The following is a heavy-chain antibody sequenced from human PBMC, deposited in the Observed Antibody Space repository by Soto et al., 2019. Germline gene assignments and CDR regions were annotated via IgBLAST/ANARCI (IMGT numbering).Heavy chain of an antibody. CDR1: GFTFSSYS. D-gene: IGHD1-26*01. Sequence: EVQLVESGGGLVKPGGSLRLSCAASGFTFSSYSMNWVRQAPGKGLEWVSSISSSSSYIYYADSVKGRFTISRDNAKNSLYLQMNSLRAEGTAVYYCARDGLKLYSGSYGYWGQGTLVTVSS. CDR2: ISSSSSYI. CDR3: ARDGLKLYSGSYGY. V-gene: IGHV3-21*01. J-gene: IGHJ4*02.